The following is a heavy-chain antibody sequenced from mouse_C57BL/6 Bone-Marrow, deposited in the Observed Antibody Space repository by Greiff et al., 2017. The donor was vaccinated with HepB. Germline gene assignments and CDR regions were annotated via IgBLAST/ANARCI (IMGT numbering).Heavy chain of an antibody. D-gene: IGHD1-1*01. J-gene: IGHJ1*03. CDR3: AGQGGYYGSSYGYFDV. CDR2: ISNGGGST. Sequence: EVQLVESGGGLVQPGGSLKLSCAASGFTFSDYYMYWVRQTPEKRLEWVAYISNGGGSTYYPDTVKGRFPISRDNAKNTLYLQMSRLKSEDTAMYYCAGQGGYYGSSYGYFDVWGTGTTVTVSS. CDR1: GFTFSDYY. V-gene: IGHV5-12*01.